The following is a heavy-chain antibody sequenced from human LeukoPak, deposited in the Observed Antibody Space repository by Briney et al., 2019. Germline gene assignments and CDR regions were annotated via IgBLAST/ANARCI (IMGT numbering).Heavy chain of an antibody. CDR1: GGSISSYY. V-gene: IGHV4-59*01. D-gene: IGHD2-2*01. CDR2: IYYSGST. J-gene: IGHJ3*02. Sequence: SETLSLTCTVSGGSISSYYWSWIRQPPGKGLEWIGYIYYSGSTNYNPSLKSRVTISVDTSKNQFSLKLSSVTAADTAVYYCARDRAKGYCSSTSCCGDDAFDIWGQGTMVTVSS. CDR3: ARDRAKGYCSSTSCCGDDAFDI.